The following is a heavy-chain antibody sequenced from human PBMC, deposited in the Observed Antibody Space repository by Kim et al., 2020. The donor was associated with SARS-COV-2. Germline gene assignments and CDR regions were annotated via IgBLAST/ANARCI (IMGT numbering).Heavy chain of an antibody. J-gene: IGHJ4*02. CDR2: ISYDGSNK. CDR1: GFTFSSYG. V-gene: IGHV3-30*18. Sequence: GGSLRLSCAASGFTFSSYGMHWVRQAPGKGLEWVAVISYDGSNKYYADSVKGRFTISRDNSKNTLYLQMNSLRAEDTAVYYCAKSPTYSSGWYRFDYWGQGTLVTVSS. D-gene: IGHD6-19*01. CDR3: AKSPTYSSGWYRFDY.